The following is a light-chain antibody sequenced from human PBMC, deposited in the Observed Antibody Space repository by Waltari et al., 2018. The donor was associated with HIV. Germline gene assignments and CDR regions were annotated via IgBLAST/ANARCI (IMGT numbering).Light chain of an antibody. V-gene: IGLV2-11*01. CDR2: DVS. J-gene: IGLJ3*02. Sequence: QSALTQPRSVSGSPGQPVTLPCTGTSSDVGGSNYVSWSQQHPGKAPTLSIYDVSKRPSGVPDRFSGSKSGNTASLTISGLQAEDEADYYCCSYTGTYRVFGGGTKLTVL. CDR1: SSDVGGSNY. CDR3: CSYTGTYRV.